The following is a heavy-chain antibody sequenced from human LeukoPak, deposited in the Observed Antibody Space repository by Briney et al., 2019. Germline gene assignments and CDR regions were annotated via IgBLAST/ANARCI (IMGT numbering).Heavy chain of an antibody. Sequence: ASVKVSCKASGYTFTSYDINWVRQATGQGLEWMGWMNPNSGNTNYAQKFQERVTITRDMSTSTAYMELSSLRSEDTAVYYCAADSNDYGLSWGQGTLVTVSS. D-gene: IGHD4-17*01. CDR3: AADSNDYGLS. V-gene: IGHV1-8*01. CDR2: MNPNSGNT. CDR1: GYTFTSYD. J-gene: IGHJ4*02.